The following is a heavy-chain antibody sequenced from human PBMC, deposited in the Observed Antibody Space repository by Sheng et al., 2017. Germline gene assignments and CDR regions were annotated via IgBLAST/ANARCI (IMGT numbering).Heavy chain of an antibody. CDR1: GFTFSSYA. Sequence: QVQLVESGGGVVQPGRSLRLSCAASGFTFSSYAMHWVRQAPGKGLEWVAVISYDGSNKYYADSVKGRFTISRDNSKNTLYLQMNSLRAEDTAVYYCARGQVYFDYWGQGTLVTVSS. J-gene: IGHJ4*02. CDR3: ARGQVYFDY. CDR2: ISYDGSNK. V-gene: IGHV3-30-3*01.